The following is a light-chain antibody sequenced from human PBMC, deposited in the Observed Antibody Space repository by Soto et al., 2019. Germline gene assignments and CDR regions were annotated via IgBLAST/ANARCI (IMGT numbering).Light chain of an antibody. Sequence: ELVFTHSPATLSLSPGERATLSCRASQSVSSYLAWYQQKPGQAPRLLIYDASNRATGIPARFSGSGSGTDFTLTISSLEPEDFAVYYCQQRSNWPPTFGGGTNVDI. CDR3: QQRSNWPPT. CDR2: DAS. CDR1: QSVSSY. V-gene: IGKV3-11*01. J-gene: IGKJ4*01.